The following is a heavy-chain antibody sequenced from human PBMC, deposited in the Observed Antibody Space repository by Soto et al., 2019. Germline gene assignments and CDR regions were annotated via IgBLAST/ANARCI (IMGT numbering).Heavy chain of an antibody. D-gene: IGHD5-12*01. V-gene: IGHV4-34*01. CDR3: ARAENGSGYDPKEYYFDY. Sequence: SETLSLTCAVYGGSFSGYYWSWIRQPPGKGLEWIGEINHSGSTNYNPSLKSRVTISVDTSKNQFSLKLSSVTAADTAVYYCARAENGSGYDPKEYYFDYWGQGTLVTVSS. CDR2: INHSGST. CDR1: GGSFSGYY. J-gene: IGHJ4*02.